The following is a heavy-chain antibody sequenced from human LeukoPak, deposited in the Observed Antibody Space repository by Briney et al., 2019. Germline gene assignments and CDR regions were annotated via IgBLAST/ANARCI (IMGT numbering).Heavy chain of an antibody. CDR3: ASSPSLNWFDP. J-gene: IGHJ5*02. D-gene: IGHD2-2*01. Sequence: PSETLSLTCTVSGGSISSYYWSWIRQPAGKGLEWIGRIYTSGSTNYNPSLKSRVTISVDTSKNQFSLKLSSVTAADTAVYYCASSPSLNWFDPWGQGTLVTVSS. CDR2: IYTSGST. CDR1: GGSISSYY. V-gene: IGHV4-4*07.